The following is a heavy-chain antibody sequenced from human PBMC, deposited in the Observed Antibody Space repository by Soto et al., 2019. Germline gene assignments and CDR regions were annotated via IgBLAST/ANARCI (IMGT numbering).Heavy chain of an antibody. V-gene: IGHV3-30*18. CDR1: GFTFSSYG. D-gene: IGHD5-18*01. CDR3: AKGVDTAMVFKDFDY. J-gene: IGHJ4*02. Sequence: GGSLRLSCAASGFTFSSYGMHWVRQAPGKGLEWVAVISYDGSNKYYADSVKGRFTISRDNSKNTLYLQMNSLRAEDTAVYYCAKGVDTAMVFKDFDYWGQGTLVTVSS. CDR2: ISYDGSNK.